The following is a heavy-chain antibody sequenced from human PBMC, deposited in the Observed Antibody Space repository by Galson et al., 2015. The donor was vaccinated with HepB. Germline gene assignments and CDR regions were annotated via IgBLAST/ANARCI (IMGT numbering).Heavy chain of an antibody. CDR3: ARAHSGRWYGAY. Sequence: SLRLSCAASGFTFSSYTMHWVRQAPGKGLEWVALISSDEIHKIYADSVKGRFTISRDTSKNTLYLEMNSLRAEDTAVYYCARAHSGRWYGAYWGQGTLVTVAS. D-gene: IGHD6-13*01. CDR2: ISSDEIHK. J-gene: IGHJ4*02. CDR1: GFTFSSYT. V-gene: IGHV3-30-3*01.